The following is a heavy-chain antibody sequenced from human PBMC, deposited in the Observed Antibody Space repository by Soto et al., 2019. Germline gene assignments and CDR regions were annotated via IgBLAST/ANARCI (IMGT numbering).Heavy chain of an antibody. D-gene: IGHD6-6*01. J-gene: IGHJ6*02. V-gene: IGHV1-8*01. Sequence: ASVKVSCKASDYTFTSYDINWVRQATGQGLEWMGWMNPNSGNTGCAQKFQGRVTMTRNTSISTAYMELSSLRSEDTAVYYCVHSSSSSGGYGMDVWGQGTTVTVSS. CDR1: DYTFTSYD. CDR2: MNPNSGNT. CDR3: VHSSSSSGGYGMDV.